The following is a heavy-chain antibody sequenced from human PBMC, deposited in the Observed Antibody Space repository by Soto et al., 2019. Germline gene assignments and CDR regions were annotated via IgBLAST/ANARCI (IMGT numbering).Heavy chain of an antibody. CDR2: ISGSGGTT. D-gene: IGHD6-25*01. J-gene: IGHJ4*02. Sequence: EVQLLESGGGLVQPGRSLRLSCAASGFTFSNYGMSWVRQAPGQGLDWVSAISGSGGTTYYADSVKGRFTISRDNSKNMLFLQMNSLRAEDAAVYYCAKFFVETGSNSGWPWSFHYWVQGTLVTVSS. CDR1: GFTFSNYG. V-gene: IGHV3-23*01. CDR3: AKFFVETGSNSGWPWSFHY.